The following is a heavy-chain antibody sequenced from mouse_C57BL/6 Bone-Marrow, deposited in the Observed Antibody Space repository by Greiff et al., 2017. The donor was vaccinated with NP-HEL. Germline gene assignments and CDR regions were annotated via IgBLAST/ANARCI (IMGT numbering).Heavy chain of an antibody. V-gene: IGHV1-7*01. Sequence: VQLQQSGAELAKPGASVKLSCKASGYTFTSYWMHWVNQRPGQGLEWIGYINPSSGYTKYNQKFKDKATLTADKSSSTAYMQLSSLTYEDSAVYYCARFSYYYGSSWAWFAYWGQGTLVTVSA. CDR1: GYTFTSYW. CDR2: INPSSGYT. D-gene: IGHD1-1*01. CDR3: ARFSYYYGSSWAWFAY. J-gene: IGHJ3*01.